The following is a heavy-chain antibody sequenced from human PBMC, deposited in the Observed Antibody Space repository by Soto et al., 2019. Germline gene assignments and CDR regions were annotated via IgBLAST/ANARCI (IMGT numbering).Heavy chain of an antibody. V-gene: IGHV3-15*07. Sequence: PGGSLRLSCAASGFTFSNAWMNWVRQAPGKGLEWVGRIKSKTDGGTTDYAAPVKGRFTISRDDSKNTLYLQMNSLKTEDTAVYYCTTALQTYSSSWFNFYYYYGMDVWGQGTTVTVSS. CDR2: IKSKTDGGTT. CDR1: GFTFSNAW. J-gene: IGHJ6*02. CDR3: TTALQTYSSSWFNFYYYYGMDV. D-gene: IGHD6-13*01.